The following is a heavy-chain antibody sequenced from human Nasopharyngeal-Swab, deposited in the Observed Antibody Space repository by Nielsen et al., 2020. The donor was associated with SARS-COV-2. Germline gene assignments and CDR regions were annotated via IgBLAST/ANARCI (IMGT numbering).Heavy chain of an antibody. J-gene: IGHJ3*02. V-gene: IGHV1-8*01. Sequence: WVRQAPGQGLEWMGWMNPNSGNTGYAQKFQGRVTMTRNTSISTAHMELSSLRSEDTAVYYCARRVAGSRRAFDIWGQGTMVTASS. CDR3: ARRVAGSRRAFDI. CDR2: MNPNSGNT. D-gene: IGHD6-19*01.